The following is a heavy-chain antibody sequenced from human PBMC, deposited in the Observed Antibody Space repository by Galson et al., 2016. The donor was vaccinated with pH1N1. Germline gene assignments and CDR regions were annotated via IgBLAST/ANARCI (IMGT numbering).Heavy chain of an antibody. D-gene: IGHD6-13*01. CDR1: GFSLSSHA. V-gene: IGHV3-49*04. Sequence: LRLSCATSGFSLSSHAMGWVRQAPGKGLEWIGFIRSKTFRGTTTYAASVKGRFTISRDDSENIAYLQMNSLKTEDTGVYYCTTYSDTTWYTFQHWGQGALVTVSS. J-gene: IGHJ1*01. CDR3: TTYSDTTWYTFQH. CDR2: IRSKTFRGTT.